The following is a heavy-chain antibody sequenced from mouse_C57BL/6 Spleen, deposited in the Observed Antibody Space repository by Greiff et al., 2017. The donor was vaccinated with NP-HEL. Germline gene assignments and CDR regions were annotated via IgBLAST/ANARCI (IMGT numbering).Heavy chain of an antibody. CDR1: GYAFSSSW. CDR2: IYPGDGDT. Sequence: VQLQQSGPELVKPGASVKISCKASGYAFSSSWMNWVKQRPGKGLEWIGRIYPGDGDTNYNGKFKGKATLTADKSSSTAYMQRSSLTSEDSAVYCCARPTYSNAWFAYWGQGTLVTVSA. V-gene: IGHV1-82*01. D-gene: IGHD2-5*01. J-gene: IGHJ3*01. CDR3: ARPTYSNAWFAY.